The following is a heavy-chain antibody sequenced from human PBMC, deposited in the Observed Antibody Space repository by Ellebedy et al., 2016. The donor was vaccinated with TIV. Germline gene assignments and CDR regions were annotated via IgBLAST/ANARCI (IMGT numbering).Heavy chain of an antibody. V-gene: IGHV4-59*12. D-gene: IGHD1-26*01. CDR3: ARDLYSGHYEGFGAFDI. CDR1: GASISGYY. J-gene: IGHJ3*02. CDR2: IYYSGST. Sequence: MPSETLSLTCTVSGASISGYYWGWIRQPPGKTLEWIGYIYYSGSTNYNPSLKSRVTISVDTPKHQFSLKLSSVTAADTAVYYCARDLYSGHYEGFGAFDIWGQGTLVTVSS.